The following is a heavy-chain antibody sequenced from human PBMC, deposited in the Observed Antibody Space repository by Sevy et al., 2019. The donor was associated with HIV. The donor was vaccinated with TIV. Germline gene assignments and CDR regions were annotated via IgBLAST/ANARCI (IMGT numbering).Heavy chain of an antibody. D-gene: IGHD2-15*01. J-gene: IGHJ4*02. CDR3: AKEGFGYCSGGSCPYYFDY. V-gene: IGHV1-8*01. Sequence: ASVKVSCKASGYTFSSYDINWVRQATGQGLEWVGWMNPNSGNTGYAQKFQGRVTMTSKTSIGTAYMELSSLRSEDTAVYYCAKEGFGYCSGGSCPYYFDYWGQGILVTVSS. CDR2: MNPNSGNT. CDR1: GYTFSSYD.